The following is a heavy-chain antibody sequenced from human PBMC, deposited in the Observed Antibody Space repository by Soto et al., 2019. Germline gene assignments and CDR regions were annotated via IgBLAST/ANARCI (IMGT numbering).Heavy chain of an antibody. D-gene: IGHD2-21*02. Sequence: GSLRLSCAASGFTFSSYAMSWVRQAPGKGLEWVSAISGSGGITYYADSLKGRFTISRDNSKNTLYLQMNSMRAEDTAVYYCAKGKAGSSMTYYSSGMEVWGQGTPAPVS. J-gene: IGHJ6*02. CDR1: GFTFSSYA. V-gene: IGHV3-23*01. CDR2: ISGSGGIT. CDR3: AKGKAGSSMTYYSSGMEV.